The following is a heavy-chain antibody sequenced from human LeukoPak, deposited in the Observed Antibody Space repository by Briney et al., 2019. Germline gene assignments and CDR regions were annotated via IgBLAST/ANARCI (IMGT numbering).Heavy chain of an antibody. CDR2: ISGSGGST. CDR1: GFTFSSYA. CDR3: AKDLHQRLRFLEWLLSFGY. V-gene: IGHV3-23*01. Sequence: PGGSLRLSCAASGFTFSSYAMSWVRQAPGKGLEWVSAISGSGGSTYYADSVKGRFTISRDNSKNTLYLQMNSLRAEDTAVYYCAKDLHQRLRFLEWLLSFGYWGQGTLVTVSS. D-gene: IGHD3-3*01. J-gene: IGHJ4*02.